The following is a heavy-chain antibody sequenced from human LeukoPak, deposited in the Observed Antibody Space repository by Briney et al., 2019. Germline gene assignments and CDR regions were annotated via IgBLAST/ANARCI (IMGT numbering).Heavy chain of an antibody. Sequence: SQTLSLTCTVSGGSISSGSYYWNWIRQPAGKGLEWIGRIYSSGSTNYNPSLKSRVTISVDTSKNPFSLKLNSVTAADTAVYYCARVYYYDSSDYYDTSCFDYWGQGTLVTVSS. V-gene: IGHV4-61*02. J-gene: IGHJ4*02. CDR1: GGSISSGSYY. D-gene: IGHD3-22*01. CDR3: ARVYYYDSSDYYDTSCFDY. CDR2: IYSSGST.